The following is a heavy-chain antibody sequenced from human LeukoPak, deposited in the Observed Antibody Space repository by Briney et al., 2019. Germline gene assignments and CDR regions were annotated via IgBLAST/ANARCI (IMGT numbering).Heavy chain of an antibody. CDR2: INHSGST. V-gene: IGHV4-34*01. CDR3: ARWGKHSYGKRTRYYGMDV. D-gene: IGHD5-18*01. J-gene: IGHJ6*04. CDR1: GGSFSGCY. Sequence: SETLSLTCAVYGGSFSGCYWSWIRQPPGKGLEWIGEINHSGSTNYNPSLKSRVTISVDTSKNQFSLKLSSVTAADTAVYYCARWGKHSYGKRTRYYGMDVWGKGTTVTVSS.